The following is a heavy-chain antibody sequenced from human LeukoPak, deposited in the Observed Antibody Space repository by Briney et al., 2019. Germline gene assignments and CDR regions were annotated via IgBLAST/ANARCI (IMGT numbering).Heavy chain of an antibody. V-gene: IGHV1-24*01. D-gene: IGHD4-17*01. CDR3: ARVTGYGDYKGAFDI. CDR2: FDPEDGET. J-gene: IGHJ3*02. CDR1: GYTLTELS. Sequence: ASVKVSCKVSGYTLTELSMHWVRQAPGKGLEWMGGFDPEDGETIYAQKFQGWVTMTRDTSISTAYMELSRLRSDDTAVYYCARVTGYGDYKGAFDIWGQGTMVTVSS.